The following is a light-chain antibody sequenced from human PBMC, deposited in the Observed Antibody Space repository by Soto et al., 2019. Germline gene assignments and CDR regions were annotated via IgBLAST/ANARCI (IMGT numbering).Light chain of an antibody. CDR2: GAS. Sequence: IVLAQCPCALSLSPGERVTLSCRASQSVSSSFLAWYQQKPGQAPRLLIYGASSRATGIPDRFSGSGSGTDFTLTISSLEPEDFAVYYCQQRSNWPITFGQGTRLEI. CDR1: QSVSSSF. V-gene: IGKV3D-20*02. CDR3: QQRSNWPIT. J-gene: IGKJ5*01.